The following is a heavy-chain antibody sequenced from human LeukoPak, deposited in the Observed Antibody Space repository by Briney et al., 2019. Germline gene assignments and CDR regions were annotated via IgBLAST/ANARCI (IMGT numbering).Heavy chain of an antibody. J-gene: IGHJ4*02. D-gene: IGHD2-2*01. Sequence: SETLSLTCAVYGGSFSGYYWSWIRQPPGKGLEWIGEINHSGSTNYNPSLKSRVTISVDTSKNQFSLKLSSVTAADTAVYYCARGGKGHCSSTSCRSFDYWGQGTLVTVSS. CDR1: GGSFSGYY. V-gene: IGHV4-34*01. CDR2: INHSGST. CDR3: ARGGKGHCSSTSCRSFDY.